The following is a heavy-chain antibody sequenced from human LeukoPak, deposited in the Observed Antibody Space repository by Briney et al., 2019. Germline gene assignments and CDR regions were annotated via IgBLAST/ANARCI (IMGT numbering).Heavy chain of an antibody. CDR3: ANLGYGCGYYFDY. CDR2: IYPGDSDT. V-gene: IGHV5-51*01. CDR1: GYTFTGYY. Sequence: KVSCKASGYTFTGYYMHWVRQMPGKGLEWMGIIYPGDSDTRYSPSFQGQVTISADKSISTAYLQWSSLKASDTAMYYYANLGYGCGYYFDYWGQGTLVTVSS. J-gene: IGHJ4*02. D-gene: IGHD5-18*01.